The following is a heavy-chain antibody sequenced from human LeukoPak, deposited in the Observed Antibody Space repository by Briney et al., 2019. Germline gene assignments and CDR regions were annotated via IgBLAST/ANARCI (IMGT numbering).Heavy chain of an antibody. V-gene: IGHV4-34*01. Sequence: ASETLSLTCAVYGGSFSGYYWSWIRQPPGKGLEWIGEINHSGSTNYNPSLKSRVTISVDTSKNQFSLKLSSVTAADTAVYYCARGLLVAGTDFDYWGQGTLVTVSS. CDR2: INHSGST. CDR3: ARGLLVAGTDFDY. D-gene: IGHD6-19*01. J-gene: IGHJ4*02. CDR1: GGSFSGYY.